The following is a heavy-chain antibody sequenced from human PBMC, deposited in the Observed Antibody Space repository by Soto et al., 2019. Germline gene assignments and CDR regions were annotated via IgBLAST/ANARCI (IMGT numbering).Heavy chain of an antibody. CDR1: GGSISRTTYY. V-gene: IGHV4-39*01. CDR3: AGLVGYCSGGSCYEYFSDN. Sequence: SETLSLTCTISGGSISRTTYYWAWIRQPPGKGLEWIGNIFYSGNTHYNPSLKSRVTISVDMSNNQFSLKLSSVTAADTAVCYCAGLVGYCSGGSCYEYFSDNWGQGTLVTVSS. D-gene: IGHD2-15*01. J-gene: IGHJ4*02. CDR2: IFYSGNT.